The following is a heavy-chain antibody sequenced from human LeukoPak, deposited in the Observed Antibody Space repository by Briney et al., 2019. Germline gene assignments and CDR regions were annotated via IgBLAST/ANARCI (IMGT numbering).Heavy chain of an antibody. CDR3: ARDGGLLPGAMISALLAFDI. Sequence: ASVKVSCKASGYTFTSYGISWVRQAPGQGLEWMGWISAYNGNTNYAQKLQGRVTMTTDTSTSTAYMELRSLRSDDTAVYYCARDGGLLPGAMISALLAFDIWGQGTMVTVSS. D-gene: IGHD2-2*01. CDR2: ISAYNGNT. CDR1: GYTFTSYG. V-gene: IGHV1-18*01. J-gene: IGHJ3*02.